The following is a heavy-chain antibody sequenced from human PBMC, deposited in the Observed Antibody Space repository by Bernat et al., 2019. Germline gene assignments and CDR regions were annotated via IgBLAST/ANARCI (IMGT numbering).Heavy chain of an antibody. J-gene: IGHJ5*02. Sequence: QLQLQESGPGLVKPSETLSLTCTVSGGSVSSSTYYWCWIRQPPGMGLEWIGSVYYSGSTYYKPSLKSRVTISIDTSKNQFSLRLGSVTAADTAVYYCASHRLSQAMTMPYRFDPWGEGNLVTVSS. D-gene: IGHD4/OR15-4a*01. CDR1: GGSVSSSTYY. CDR2: VYYSGST. V-gene: IGHV4-39*01. CDR3: ASHRLSQAMTMPYRFDP.